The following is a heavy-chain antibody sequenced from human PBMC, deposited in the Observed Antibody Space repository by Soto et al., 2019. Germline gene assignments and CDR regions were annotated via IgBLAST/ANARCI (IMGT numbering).Heavy chain of an antibody. D-gene: IGHD6-13*01. CDR1: GFTFSGSS. CDR3: AKVKQQLLDYFDY. J-gene: IGHJ4*02. CDR2: IRNKANSYAT. Sequence: QLGGSLRLSCAASGFTFSGSSVHWVRQASGKGLEWVGRIRNKANSYATAYAASVRGRFTISRDDSKNTLYLQMNSLRAEDTAVYYCAKVKQQLLDYFDYWGQGTLVTVSS. V-gene: IGHV3-73*01.